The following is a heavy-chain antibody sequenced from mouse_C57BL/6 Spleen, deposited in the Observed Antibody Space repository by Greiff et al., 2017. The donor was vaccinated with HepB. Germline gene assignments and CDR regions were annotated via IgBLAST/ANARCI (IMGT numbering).Heavy chain of an antibody. J-gene: IGHJ4*01. CDR2: INTNYGTT. CDR3: ARGTTGGDD. V-gene: IGHV1-39*01. CDR1: GYSFTDYN. Sequence: VQLKQSGPELVKPGASVKISCKASGYSFTDYNMNWVKQSNGKSLEWIGVINTNYGTTSYNQKFQGTATLTVDQSSSTAYMPLNSRTSEDSAVYYCARGTTGGDDWGQGTSVTVSS. D-gene: IGHD1-1*01.